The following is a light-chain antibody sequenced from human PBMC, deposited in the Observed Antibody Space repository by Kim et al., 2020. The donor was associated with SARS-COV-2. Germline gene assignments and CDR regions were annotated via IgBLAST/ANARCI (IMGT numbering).Light chain of an antibody. J-gene: IGKJ2*01. CDR2: AAS. V-gene: IGKV1-39*01. CDR1: QTISTF. CDR3: QQSHNTPYT. Sequence: SGSLGDRVTITCRASQTISTFLNWYQQKPGKAPKPLISAASSLASGVPSRFSGSGSGTDFTLTISSLQPEDFATYYCQQSHNTPYTFGQGTKLEI.